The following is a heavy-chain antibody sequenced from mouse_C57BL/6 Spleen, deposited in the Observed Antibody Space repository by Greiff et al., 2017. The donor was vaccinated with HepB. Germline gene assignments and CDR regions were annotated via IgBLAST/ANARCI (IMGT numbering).Heavy chain of an antibody. Sequence: EVQLVESGGGLVQPGGSLKLSCAASGFTFSDYYMYWVRQTPEKRLEWVAYISNGGGSTYYPDTVKGRFTISRDNAKNTLYLQMSRLKSEDTAMYYCARRYGSSSYWYFDVWGTGTTVTVSS. CDR2: ISNGGGST. J-gene: IGHJ1*03. V-gene: IGHV5-12*01. CDR3: ARRYGSSSYWYFDV. D-gene: IGHD1-1*01. CDR1: GFTFSDYY.